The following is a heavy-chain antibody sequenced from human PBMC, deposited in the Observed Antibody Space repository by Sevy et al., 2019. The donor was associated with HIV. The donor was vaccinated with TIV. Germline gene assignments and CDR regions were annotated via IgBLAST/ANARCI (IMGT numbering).Heavy chain of an antibody. Sequence: GGSLRLSCAASGFTFSSYSMNWVRQAPGKGLEWVSSISSRSSYIYYADSVKGRFTISRDNAKNSLYLQMNSLRAEDTAVYYCARDYGALRHFQYWGQGTLVTVSS. D-gene: IGHD4-17*01. CDR1: GFTFSSYS. CDR2: ISSRSSYI. J-gene: IGHJ1*01. CDR3: ARDYGALRHFQY. V-gene: IGHV3-21*01.